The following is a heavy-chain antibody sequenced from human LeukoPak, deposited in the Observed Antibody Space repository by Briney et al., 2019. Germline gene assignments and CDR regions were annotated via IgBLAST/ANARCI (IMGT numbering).Heavy chain of an antibody. J-gene: IGHJ3*02. D-gene: IGHD1-26*01. V-gene: IGHV3-21*01. CDR1: GFTFSSYS. CDR3: ARDPPSLRGHAFDI. Sequence: GGSLRLSCAASGFTFSSYSMNWVRQAPGKGLEWVSSISSSSSHIYYADSVKGRFTISRDNAKNSLYLQMNSLRAEDTAVYYCARDPPSLRGHAFDIWGQGTMVTVSS. CDR2: ISSSSSHI.